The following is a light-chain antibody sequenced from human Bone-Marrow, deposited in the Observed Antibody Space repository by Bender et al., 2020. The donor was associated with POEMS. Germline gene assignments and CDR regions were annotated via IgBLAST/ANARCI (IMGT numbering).Light chain of an antibody. Sequence: QSALTQPASVSASPGQSITISCTGTSSDVRDYNYVSWYQYHPGKAPKLIIYDVNERPSGVPDRFSGSKSGNTASLTISGLQAEDEADYYCQSYDNSLGGWVFGGGTKLTVL. V-gene: IGLV2-14*03. J-gene: IGLJ3*02. CDR1: SSDVRDYNY. CDR3: QSYDNSLGGWV. CDR2: DVN.